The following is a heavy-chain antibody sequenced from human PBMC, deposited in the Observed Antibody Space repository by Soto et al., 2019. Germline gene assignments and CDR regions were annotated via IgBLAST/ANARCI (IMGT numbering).Heavy chain of an antibody. CDR2: ISWDGGST. Sequence: EVQLVESGGVVVQPGGSLRLSCAASGFTFDDYTMHWVRQAPGKGLEWVSLISWDGGSTYYADSVKGRFTISRDNSKNSLYLQMNSLSTDDTALYYCATDGAVVAATPSFSPHIHYYGMDVWGQGTTVTVFS. D-gene: IGHD2-15*01. CDR1: GFTFDDYT. V-gene: IGHV3-43*01. J-gene: IGHJ6*02. CDR3: ATDGAVVAATPSFSPHIHYYGMDV.